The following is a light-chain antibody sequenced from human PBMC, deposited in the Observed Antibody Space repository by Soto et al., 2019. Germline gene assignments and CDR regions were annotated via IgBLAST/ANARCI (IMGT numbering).Light chain of an antibody. CDR1: SSDVGGYNY. J-gene: IGLJ2*01. Sequence: QSALTQPASVSGSPGQSITISCTGTSSDVGGYNYVSWYQQHPGKAPKLMIYEVSNRPSGVSNRFSGSKSGNTASLTISGLTAEDEADYYCSSYTSSSFVVFGGGTKLTVL. CDR3: SSYTSSSFVV. V-gene: IGLV2-14*01. CDR2: EVS.